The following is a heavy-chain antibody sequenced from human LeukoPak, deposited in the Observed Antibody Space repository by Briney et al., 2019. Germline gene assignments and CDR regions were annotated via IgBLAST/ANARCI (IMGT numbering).Heavy chain of an antibody. J-gene: IGHJ2*01. CDR1: GFTFSSYA. Sequence: GGSLRLSCVASGFTFSSYAMSWVREAPGNGLEWVSAISGSGASTYYADSVKGRCTTSRENFKKTLYLHMNSLRAEDTAVYYCAKGAASGFRWYFDLWGRGTLVTVSS. CDR3: AKGAASGFRWYFDL. D-gene: IGHD6-13*01. V-gene: IGHV3-23*01. CDR2: ISGSGAST.